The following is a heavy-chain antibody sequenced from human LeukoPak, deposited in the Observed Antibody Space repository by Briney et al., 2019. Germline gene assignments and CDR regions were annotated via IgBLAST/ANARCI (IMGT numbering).Heavy chain of an antibody. D-gene: IGHD4-23*01. Sequence: SETLSLTCTVSGGSISSYYWSWIRQPPGKGLEWIGYIYSSGSTKYSPSLKSRVAIPLDTSKNDYSLRLSSVTAADTAVYYCARDRGYGGIFDYWGRGTLVTVYS. CDR3: ARDRGYGGIFDY. V-gene: IGHV4-59*13. CDR1: GGSISSYY. CDR2: IYSSGST. J-gene: IGHJ4*02.